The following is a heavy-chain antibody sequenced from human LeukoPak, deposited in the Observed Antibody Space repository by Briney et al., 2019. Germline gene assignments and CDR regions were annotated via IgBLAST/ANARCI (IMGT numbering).Heavy chain of an antibody. CDR1: GFTFSSYA. CDR3: ARVRYCSGGSCYSGVLDY. J-gene: IGHJ4*02. V-gene: IGHV3-30*04. D-gene: IGHD2-15*01. Sequence: GGFLRLSCAASGFTFSSYAMHWVRQAPGKGLEWVAVISYDGSNKYYADSVKGRFTISRDNSKNTLYLQMNSLRAEDTAVYYCARVRYCSGGSCYSGVLDYWGQGTLVTVSS. CDR2: ISYDGSNK.